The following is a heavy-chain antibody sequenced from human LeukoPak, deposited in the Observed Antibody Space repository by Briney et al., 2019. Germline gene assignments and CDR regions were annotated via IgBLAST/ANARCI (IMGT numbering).Heavy chain of an antibody. Sequence: SETLSLTCTVSGGSLGSYYWSWIRQPAGKGLGWIGRICTSGSTNYNPSLKSRLSMSVDTSKNQFSLRLSSVTAADAAVYYCAKGGGPYNWFDPWGQGTLVTVSS. CDR1: GGSLGSYY. V-gene: IGHV4-4*07. CDR2: ICTSGST. CDR3: AKGGGPYNWFDP. J-gene: IGHJ5*02.